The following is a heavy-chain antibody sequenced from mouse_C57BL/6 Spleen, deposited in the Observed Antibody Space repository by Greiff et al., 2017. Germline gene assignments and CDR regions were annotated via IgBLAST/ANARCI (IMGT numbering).Heavy chain of an antibody. CDR3: ARGVYYSNSLSDY. V-gene: IGHV1-50*01. J-gene: IGHJ2*01. Sequence: QVQLQQPGAELVKPGASVKLSCKASGYTFTSYWMQWVKQRPGQGLEWIGEIDPSDSYTNYNQKFKGKATLTVDTSSSTAYMQLSSLTSEDSAVYYCARGVYYSNSLSDYWGQGTTLTVSS. CDR1: GYTFTSYW. D-gene: IGHD2-5*01. CDR2: IDPSDSYT.